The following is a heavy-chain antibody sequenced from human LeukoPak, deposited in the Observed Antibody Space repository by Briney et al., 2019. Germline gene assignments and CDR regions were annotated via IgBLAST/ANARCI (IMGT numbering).Heavy chain of an antibody. D-gene: IGHD3-3*01. CDR2: IYSDGST. Sequence: GGSRRLSCAASGFAVNINYMSWVRQAPGKGLEWVSIIYSDGSTYYADSVKGRFTITRDNSKSTVYLQMTSLTAEDPAVYYCPREALRFLKGGVRSYYFDYWGKGTLISVSS. CDR1: GFAVNINY. J-gene: IGHJ4*02. CDR3: PREALRFLKGGVRSYYFDY. V-gene: IGHV3-66*02.